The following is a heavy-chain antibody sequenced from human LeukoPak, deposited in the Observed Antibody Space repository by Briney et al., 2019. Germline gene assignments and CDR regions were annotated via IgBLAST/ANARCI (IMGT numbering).Heavy chain of an antibody. CDR3: ANSHPKFGANYYMDV. V-gene: IGHV3-30*02. CDR2: IRYDGSNK. CDR1: GSTFSSYG. Sequence: PGGSLRLSCAASGSTFSSYGMHWVRQAPGKGLEWVAFIRYDGSNKYYADSVKGRFTISRDNSKNTLYLQMNSLRAEDMAVYYCANSHPKFGANYYMDVWGKGTTVTISS. J-gene: IGHJ6*03. D-gene: IGHD3-16*01.